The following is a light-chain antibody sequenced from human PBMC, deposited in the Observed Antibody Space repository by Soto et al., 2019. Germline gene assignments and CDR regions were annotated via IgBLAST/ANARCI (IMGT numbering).Light chain of an antibody. J-gene: IGKJ3*01. V-gene: IGKV1-5*03. CDR3: QQYHNFPT. CDR2: EAS. Sequence: DIQMTQSPFTLSASVGDRVTITCRASQSIRNWLAWYQQKPGKAPKVLIYEASRLQSGVPSRFSGSGSVTEFTLTINSLQPDDSATYYCQQYHNFPTFGPGTRVEIK. CDR1: QSIRNW.